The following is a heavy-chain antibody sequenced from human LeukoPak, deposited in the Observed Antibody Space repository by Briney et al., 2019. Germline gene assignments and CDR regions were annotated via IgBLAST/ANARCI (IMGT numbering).Heavy chain of an antibody. J-gene: IGHJ4*02. Sequence: SETLSLTCNVSGGSVSSYYWSWIRQSPGKGLDWIGYIYHSGSSNYNPSLKSRLAMSVATSKNLFSLTLPSATAADTATYFCAFSVSSAWCEVWGRGTRVTVSS. CDR3: AFSVSSAWCEV. V-gene: IGHV4-59*02. CDR1: GGSVSSYY. CDR2: IYHSGSS. D-gene: IGHD6-19*01.